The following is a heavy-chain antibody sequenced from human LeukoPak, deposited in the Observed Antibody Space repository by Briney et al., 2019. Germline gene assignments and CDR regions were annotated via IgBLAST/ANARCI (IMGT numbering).Heavy chain of an antibody. J-gene: IGHJ4*02. CDR3: ARHSPQDIDY. Sequence: SETLSLTCTVSGGFISSSSYYWGWIRQPPGKGLEWIGSIYYSGSTYYNPSLKSRVTISVDTSKNQFSLKLSSVTAADTAVYYCARHSPQDIDYWSQGTLVTVSS. V-gene: IGHV4-39*01. CDR1: GGFISSSSYY. CDR2: IYYSGST.